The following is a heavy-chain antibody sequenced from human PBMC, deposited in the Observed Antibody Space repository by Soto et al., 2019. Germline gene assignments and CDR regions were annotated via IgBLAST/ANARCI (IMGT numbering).Heavy chain of an antibody. J-gene: IGHJ4*02. CDR3: ARDGLLFSGPYRPSRFDY. V-gene: IGHV3-7*03. Sequence: LRLSCAASGFKFSDYWMSWVRQAPGKGLEWVGNIKHDTSEAHYADSVKGRFTITRDNIKNFLFLQMRDLRADDTASYYCARDGLLFSGPYRPSRFDYWGLGALVTVCS. D-gene: IGHD3-16*02. CDR2: IKHDTSEA. CDR1: GFKFSDYW.